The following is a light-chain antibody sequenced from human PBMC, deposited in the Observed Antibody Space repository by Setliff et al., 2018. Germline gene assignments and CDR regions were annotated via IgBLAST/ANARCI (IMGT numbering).Light chain of an antibody. CDR2: DVS. J-gene: IGLJ2*01. Sequence: QSALAQPASVSGSPGQSITISCAGTGSDIGAFNYVSWYQQHPGKTPKLIICDVSNRPSGVSNRFSGSKSGYTASLTISGLQAEDEADYYCSSYITSRTLGVFGGGTKVTVL. CDR3: SSYITSRTLGV. CDR1: GSDIGAFNY. V-gene: IGLV2-14*03.